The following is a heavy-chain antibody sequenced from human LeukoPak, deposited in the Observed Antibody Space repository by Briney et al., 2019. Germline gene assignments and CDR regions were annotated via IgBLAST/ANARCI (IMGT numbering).Heavy chain of an antibody. CDR1: GFTVSSNY. CDR3: AKDGYNSMGFDY. J-gene: IGHJ4*02. V-gene: IGHV3-66*01. Sequence: GGSLRLSCAASGFTVSSNYMSWVRQAPGKGLEWVSVIYSGGSTYYADSVKGRFTISRDNSKNTLYLQMNSLRAEDTAVYYCAKDGYNSMGFDYWGQGTLVTVSS. D-gene: IGHD5-24*01. CDR2: IYSGGST.